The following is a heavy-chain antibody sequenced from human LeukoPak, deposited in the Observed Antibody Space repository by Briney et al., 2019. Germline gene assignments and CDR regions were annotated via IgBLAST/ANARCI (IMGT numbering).Heavy chain of an antibody. Sequence: ASVKVSCKASGYTFTGYYIHWVRQAPGQGLEWMGWINPNSGGTNYAQKFQGRVTMTRDTSISTAYMELSRLRSDDTAVYYCARVLPDYYDSSGYYRSNWFDPWGQGTLVTVSS. D-gene: IGHD3-22*01. V-gene: IGHV1-2*02. J-gene: IGHJ5*02. CDR3: ARVLPDYYDSSGYYRSNWFDP. CDR2: INPNSGGT. CDR1: GYTFTGYY.